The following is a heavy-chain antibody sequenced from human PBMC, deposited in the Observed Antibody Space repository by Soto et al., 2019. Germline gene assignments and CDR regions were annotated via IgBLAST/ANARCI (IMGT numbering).Heavy chain of an antibody. CDR2: INPSGGST. V-gene: IGHV1-46*01. Sequence: GASVKVSCKASGYTFTSYYMHWVRQAPGQGLEWMGIINPSGGSTSYAQKFQGRVTMTRDTSTSTVYMELSSLRSEDTAVYYCARAGYSSSWYDLSYYYYGMDVWGQGTTVTVSS. D-gene: IGHD6-13*01. CDR3: ARAGYSSSWYDLSYYYYGMDV. J-gene: IGHJ6*02. CDR1: GYTFTSYY.